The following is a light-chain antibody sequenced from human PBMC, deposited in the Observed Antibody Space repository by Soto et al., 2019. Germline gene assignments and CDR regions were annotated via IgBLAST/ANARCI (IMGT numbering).Light chain of an antibody. CDR1: GGSIANNY. Sequence: LTQPHSVSESPGKTVTISCTRSGGSIANNYVQWYQQRPGSAPTPVIYQDNERPLGVPDRLSVSIDSSSNSASLTISVLMTEDEADYYCHSYDSSAHWVFGGGTKLTVL. V-gene: IGLV6-57*04. J-gene: IGLJ3*02. CDR3: HSYDSSAHWV. CDR2: QDN.